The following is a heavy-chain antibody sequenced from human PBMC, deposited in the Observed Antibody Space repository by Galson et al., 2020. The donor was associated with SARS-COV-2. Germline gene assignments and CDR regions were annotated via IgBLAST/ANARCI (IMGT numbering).Heavy chain of an antibody. CDR3: ARDWGLRYFDPDVFDI. CDR2: ISSSGSTI. D-gene: IGHD3-9*01. CDR1: GFTFSSYE. J-gene: IGHJ3*02. V-gene: IGHV3-48*03. Sequence: GGSLRLSCAASGFTFSSYEMNWVRQAPGKGLEWVSYISSSGSTIYYADSVKGRFTISRDNAKNSLYLQMNSLRAEDTAVYYCARDWGLRYFDPDVFDIWGQGTMVTVSS.